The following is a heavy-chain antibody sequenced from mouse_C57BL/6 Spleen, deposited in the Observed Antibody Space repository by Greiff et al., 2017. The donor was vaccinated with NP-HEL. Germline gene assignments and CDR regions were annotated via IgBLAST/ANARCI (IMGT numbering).Heavy chain of an antibody. J-gene: IGHJ3*01. CDR1: GYAFSSSW. V-gene: IGHV1-82*01. Sequence: QVQLQQSGPELVKPGASVKISCKASGYAFSSSWMNWVKQRPGKGLEWIGRIYPGDGDTNYNGKFKGKATLTADKSSSTAYMQLSSLTSEDSAFYFCARGAGTVWFAYWGQGTLVTVSA. CDR3: ARGAGTVWFAY. D-gene: IGHD4-1*01. CDR2: IYPGDGDT.